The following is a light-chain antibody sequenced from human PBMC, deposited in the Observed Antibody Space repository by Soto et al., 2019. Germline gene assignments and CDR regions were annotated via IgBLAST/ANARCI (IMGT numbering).Light chain of an antibody. J-gene: IGKJ2*01. V-gene: IGKV3-11*01. CDR2: DAS. CDR3: QQRFNWPRFT. CDR1: QSVSSY. Sequence: EIVLTQSPATLSLSPGERATLSCRASQSVSSYLAWYQQKPGQAPRLLIYDASNRATGIPARFSGCWSGTDFTLTISSLEPEDFSVYYCQQRFNWPRFTFSQGTKLEIK.